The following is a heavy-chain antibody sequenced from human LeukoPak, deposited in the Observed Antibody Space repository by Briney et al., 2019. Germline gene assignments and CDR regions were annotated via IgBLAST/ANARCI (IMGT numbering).Heavy chain of an antibody. Sequence: GGSLRLSCAASGFTSSSYAMSWVRQAPGKGLEWVSAISGSGGSTYYADSVKGRFTISRDNSKNTLYLQMNSLRAEDTAVYYCAKAGEAFGTGEFDYWGQGTLVTVSS. D-gene: IGHD3-16*01. J-gene: IGHJ4*02. CDR3: AKAGEAFGTGEFDY. V-gene: IGHV3-23*01. CDR2: ISGSGGST. CDR1: GFTSSSYA.